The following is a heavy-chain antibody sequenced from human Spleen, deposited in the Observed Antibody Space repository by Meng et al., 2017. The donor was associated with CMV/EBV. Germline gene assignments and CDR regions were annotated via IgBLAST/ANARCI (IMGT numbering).Heavy chain of an antibody. CDR1: AYSFTSYW. CDR2: IYPVDSDT. Sequence: KGSAYSFTSYWIGWVRQMPGKGLEWMGIIYPVDSDTRYSPSFQGQVTMSVDKSISTAYLQWSSLKASDTAMYFCVRQGVQDWNGNFDYWGQGTLVTVSS. CDR3: VRQGVQDWNGNFDY. J-gene: IGHJ4*02. D-gene: IGHD1-1*01. V-gene: IGHV5-51*01.